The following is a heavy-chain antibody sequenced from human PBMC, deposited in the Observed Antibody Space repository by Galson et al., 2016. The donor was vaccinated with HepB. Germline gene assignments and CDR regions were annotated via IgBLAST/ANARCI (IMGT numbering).Heavy chain of an antibody. CDR1: GFVFSRYG. V-gene: IGHV3-33*06. Sequence: SLRLSCAGSGFVFSRYGMHWIRQAPGAGLEWISLIWSDGDTKFYADSVKGRFSISRDNSKNTLYMTLNRPSADDTAVHYCAKAFSKTTATIGRGNWFDPWGQGTLVTVSS. D-gene: IGHD5-12*01. CDR3: AKAFSKTTATIGRGNWFDP. CDR2: IWSDGDTK. J-gene: IGHJ5*02.